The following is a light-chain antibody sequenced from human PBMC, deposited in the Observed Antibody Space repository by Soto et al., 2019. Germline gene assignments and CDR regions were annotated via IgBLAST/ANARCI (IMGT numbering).Light chain of an antibody. CDR2: GAS. J-gene: IGKJ5*01. V-gene: IGKV3-20*01. CDR3: QQYGSSLP. CDR1: QSVSSSY. Sequence: EIVLTQSPGTLSLSPGERATLSCSASQSVSSSYLAWYQQKPGQAPRLLIYGASSRATGIPDRFSGSGSGTDFTLTISRLETEDFAVYYCQQYGSSLPFGQGTRLEIK.